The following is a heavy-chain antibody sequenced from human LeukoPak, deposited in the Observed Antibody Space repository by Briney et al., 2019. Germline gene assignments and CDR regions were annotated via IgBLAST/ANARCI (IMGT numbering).Heavy chain of an antibody. D-gene: IGHD3-22*01. CDR3: ASQKDYYDSSGSPDY. Sequence: SETLSLTCAVCGGSFSGYYWSWIRQPPGKGLEWIGEINHSGSTYYNPSLKSRVTISVDTSKNQFSLKLSSVTAADTAVYYCASQKDYYDSSGSPDYWGQGTLVTVSS. CDR1: GGSFSGYY. J-gene: IGHJ4*02. CDR2: INHSGST. V-gene: IGHV4-34*01.